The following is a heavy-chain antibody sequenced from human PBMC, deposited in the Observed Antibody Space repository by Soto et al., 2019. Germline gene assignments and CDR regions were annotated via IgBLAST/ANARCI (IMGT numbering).Heavy chain of an antibody. V-gene: IGHV3-30*03. D-gene: IGHD6-13*01. Sequence: GGSLRLSCAASGFTFSSYGMHWVRQAPGKGLEWVAVISYDGSNKYYADSVKGRFTISRDNSKNTLYLQMNSLRAEDTAVYYCARAAAGRPLYFDYWGQGTMVTVSS. CDR3: ARAAAGRPLYFDY. CDR1: GFTFSSYG. CDR2: ISYDGSNK. J-gene: IGHJ4*02.